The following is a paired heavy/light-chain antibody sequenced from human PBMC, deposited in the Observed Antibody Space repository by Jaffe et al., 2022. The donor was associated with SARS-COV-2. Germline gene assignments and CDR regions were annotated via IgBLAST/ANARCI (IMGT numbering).Light chain of an antibody. CDR1: QSIDNQ. CDR3: QQRYSWPIT. Sequence: EIVLTQSPATLSFSPGERATLSCRASQSIDNQLAWYQQKPGQPPRLLIYDVSNKATGIPARFSGRGSGTDFTLTISTLEPEDFAVYYCQQRYSWPITFGGGTKVEI. V-gene: IGKV3-11*01. CDR2: DVS. J-gene: IGKJ4*01.
Heavy chain of an antibody. CDR3: ARREWLAGGAFDY. J-gene: IGHJ4*02. V-gene: IGHV3-48*03. CDR1: GFTFSSYE. Sequence: EVQLVESGGGLVQPGVSLRLSCAASGFTFSSYEMMWVRQAPGKGLEWLSYIAYSGSPTMYADSVNGRFTISRDNAENSLYLQMNSLRVEDTAVYYCARREWLAGGAFDYWGQGTLVTVSS. CDR2: IAYSGSPT. D-gene: IGHD6-19*01.